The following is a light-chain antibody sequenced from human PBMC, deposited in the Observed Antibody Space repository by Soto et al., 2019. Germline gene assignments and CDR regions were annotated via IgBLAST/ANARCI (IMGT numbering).Light chain of an antibody. V-gene: IGKV1-27*01. CDR1: QGISNY. CDR2: VAS. J-gene: IGKJ1*01. CDR3: QKYNSAPWT. Sequence: DIQMTQSPSSLSASVGDRVTITCRASQGISNYLAWDQQKPGEVPKLLISVASILQSGVPSRFSGSGSGTDFTLNISSLQPEDVATYYCQKYNSAPWTFGQGTKVEIK.